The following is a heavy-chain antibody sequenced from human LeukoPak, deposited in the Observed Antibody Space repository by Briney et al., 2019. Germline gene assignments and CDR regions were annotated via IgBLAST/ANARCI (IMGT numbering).Heavy chain of an antibody. Sequence: SAKVSCKASGGTFSSYTISWVRQAPGQGLEWMGRIIPILGIANYAQKFQGRVTITADKSTSTAYMELSSLRSEDTAVYYCARDCSGGSCYDYWGQGTLVTVSS. CDR2: IIPILGIA. CDR1: GGTFSSYT. CDR3: ARDCSGGSCYDY. V-gene: IGHV1-69*04. D-gene: IGHD2-15*01. J-gene: IGHJ4*02.